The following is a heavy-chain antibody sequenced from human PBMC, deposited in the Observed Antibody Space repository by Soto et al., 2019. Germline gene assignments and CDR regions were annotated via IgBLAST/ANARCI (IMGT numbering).Heavy chain of an antibody. CDR3: ARDLDYGGNSEAPAV. Sequence: GESLKISCKGSGYSFTRFWISWVRQMPGKGLEWMGRIDPSDSYTNYSPSFQGHVTISADKSISTAYLQWSSLKASDTAMYYCARDLDYGGNSEAPAVWGQGTMVTVSS. J-gene: IGHJ3*01. D-gene: IGHD4-17*01. V-gene: IGHV5-10-1*01. CDR1: GYSFTRFW. CDR2: IDPSDSYT.